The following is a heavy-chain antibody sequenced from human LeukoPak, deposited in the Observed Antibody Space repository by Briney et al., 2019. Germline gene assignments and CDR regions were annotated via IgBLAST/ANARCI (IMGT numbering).Heavy chain of an antibody. Sequence: SETLSLTCTVSGGSISSGSYYWSWIRQPAGKGLEWIGRIYNSGNTNHNPSLKSRVTISVDTSKNQFSLKLSSVTAADTAVYYCARDHYYYDSTGYYYLDYWGQGILVTVSS. CDR3: ARDHYYYDSTGYYYLDY. D-gene: IGHD3-22*01. J-gene: IGHJ4*02. CDR1: GGSISSGSYY. CDR2: IYNSGNT. V-gene: IGHV4-61*02.